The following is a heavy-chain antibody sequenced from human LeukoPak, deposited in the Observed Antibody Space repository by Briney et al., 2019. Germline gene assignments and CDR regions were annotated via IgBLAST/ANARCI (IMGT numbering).Heavy chain of an antibody. CDR1: GYRLTIYW. Sequence: GESLKISCKSSGYRLTIYWIAWVRKMPGKGLEWMGIIYPGDSDTRYSPSFQGQVTISADNSISTAYLQWSSLKASDTAMYYCARQVVAAAGTKYFDYWGQGTLVTVSS. D-gene: IGHD6-13*01. V-gene: IGHV5-51*01. J-gene: IGHJ4*02. CDR2: IYPGDSDT. CDR3: ARQVVAAAGTKYFDY.